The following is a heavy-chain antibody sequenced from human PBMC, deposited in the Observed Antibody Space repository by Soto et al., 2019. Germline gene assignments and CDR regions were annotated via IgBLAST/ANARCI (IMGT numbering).Heavy chain of an antibody. J-gene: IGHJ2*01. Sequence: GSLRLSCAASGFTFSNYLMSWVRQAPGKGLEWVANIKQDGSEKNYKDSVKGRLTISRDNAKNSLSLQMNSLRAEDTAVYYCARRATTSAGYFDLWGRGTLVTVS. CDR3: ARRATTSAGYFDL. CDR2: IKQDGSEK. D-gene: IGHD1-26*01. CDR1: GFTFSNYL. V-gene: IGHV3-7*01.